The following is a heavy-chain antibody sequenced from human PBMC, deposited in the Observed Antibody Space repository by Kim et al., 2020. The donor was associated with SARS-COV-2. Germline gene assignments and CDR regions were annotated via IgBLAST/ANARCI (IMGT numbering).Heavy chain of an antibody. Sequence: SETLSLTCTVSGGSISSGGYYWSWIRQHPGKGLEWIGYIYYSGSTYYNPSLKSRVTISVDTSKNQFSLKLSSVTAADTAVYYCAGTRYYDFWSGYYGRPLDVWGQGTTVTVSS. CDR3: AGTRYYDFWSGYYGRPLDV. CDR2: IYYSGST. CDR1: GGSISSGGYY. V-gene: IGHV4-31*03. J-gene: IGHJ6*02. D-gene: IGHD3-3*01.